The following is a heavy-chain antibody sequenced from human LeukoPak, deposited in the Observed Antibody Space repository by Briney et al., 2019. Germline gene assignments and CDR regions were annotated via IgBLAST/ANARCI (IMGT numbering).Heavy chain of an antibody. Sequence: SETLSLTCAVYGGSFSGYYWSWIRQPPGKGLEWIGEINHSGSTNYNPSLKSRVTISVDMSKNQFSLKLSSVTAADTAVYYCARSPSSGWYKYFDYWGQGTLVTVSS. J-gene: IGHJ4*02. D-gene: IGHD6-19*01. V-gene: IGHV4-34*01. CDR3: ARSPSSGWYKYFDY. CDR1: GGSFSGYY. CDR2: INHSGST.